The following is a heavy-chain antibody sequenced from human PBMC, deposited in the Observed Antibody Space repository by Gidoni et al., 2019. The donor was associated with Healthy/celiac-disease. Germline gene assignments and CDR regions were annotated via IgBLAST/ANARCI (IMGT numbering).Heavy chain of an antibody. D-gene: IGHD5-18*01. Sequence: EVQLVEYGGGLVQSGGPLRISCAASGSNVSDDSMIWVRQATGRGLEWVSYISSCSSTIYYADSVKGRFSISRDNAKNSLYLQMNSVGDEDTALYYCARGAQGYIYGYLGAFDIWGQGTMVTVSS. CDR2: ISSCSSTI. J-gene: IGHJ3*02. CDR3: ARGAQGYIYGYLGAFDI. V-gene: IGHV3-48*02. CDR1: GSNVSDDS.